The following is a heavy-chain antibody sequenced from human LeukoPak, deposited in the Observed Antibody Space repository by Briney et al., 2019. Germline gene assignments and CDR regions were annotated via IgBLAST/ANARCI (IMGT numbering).Heavy chain of an antibody. CDR1: GFTFGSYA. Sequence: GGSLRLSCEASGFTFGSYAMYWVHQAPGKRLEWVAGIFGSGGSPHYADSVRGRFTISRDNSKNTVYLQINSLRADDTAVYYCGKTTTGYSSGQKPAWPVDSWDQGTLVTVSS. CDR3: GKTTTGYSSGQKPAWPVDS. D-gene: IGHD5-18*01. J-gene: IGHJ4*02. CDR2: IFGSGGSP. V-gene: IGHV3-23*01.